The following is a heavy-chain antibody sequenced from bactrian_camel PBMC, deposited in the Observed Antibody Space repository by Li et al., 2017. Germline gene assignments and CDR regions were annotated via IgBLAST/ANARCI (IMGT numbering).Heavy chain of an antibody. V-gene: IGHV3S40*01. CDR1: GYTYSSYL. Sequence: VQLVESGGGSVQAGGSLRLSCAASGYTYSSYLMGWFRQAPGKEREAVATSHRGSGGTYYAVSVKGRFTISRDNARNTVYLQMNSLKPEDTAMYYCATGPSRAGGACELSPPLYVNRGQGTQVTVS. CDR2: SHRGSGGT. CDR3: ATGPSRAGGACELSPPLYVN. J-gene: IGHJ4*01. D-gene: IGHD2*01.